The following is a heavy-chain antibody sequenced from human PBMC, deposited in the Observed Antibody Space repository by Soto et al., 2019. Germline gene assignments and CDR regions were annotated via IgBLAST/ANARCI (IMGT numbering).Heavy chain of an antibody. CDR3: ARAGGRWLQGGRPFDY. D-gene: IGHD3-16*01. V-gene: IGHV1-69*06. J-gene: IGHJ4*02. CDR1: GGTFSSYA. CDR2: IIPIFGTA. Sequence: SVKVSFKASGGTFSSYAISLLLHAPGQGLEWMGGIIPIFGTANYAQKFQGRVTITADKSTSTAYMELSSLRSEDTAVYYCARAGGRWLQGGRPFDYWGQGTLVTVSS.